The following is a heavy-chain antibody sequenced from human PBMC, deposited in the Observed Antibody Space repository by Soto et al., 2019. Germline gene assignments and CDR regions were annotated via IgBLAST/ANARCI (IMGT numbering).Heavy chain of an antibody. CDR3: ARESEDLSSNLDY. J-gene: IGHJ4*02. CDR2: ISSTTNYI. CDR1: GFTFTRYS. V-gene: IGHV3-21*06. Sequence: GGSLRLSCAASGFTFTRYSMNWVRQAPGKGLEWVASISSTTNYIYYGESLKGRLTISRDNAKNSMYLQMNTLRAEDAAVYYCARESEDLSSNLDYWGQGTLVTVSS.